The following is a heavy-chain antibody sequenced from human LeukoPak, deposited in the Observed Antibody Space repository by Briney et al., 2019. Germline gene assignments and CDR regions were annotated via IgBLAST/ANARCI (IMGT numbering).Heavy chain of an antibody. CDR1: GGSFSGCY. V-gene: IGHV4-34*01. Sequence: PSETLSLTCAVYGGSFSGCYWSWIRQPPGKGLEWIGEINHSGSTNYNPSLKSRVTISVDTSKNQFSLKLSSVTAADTAVYYCASSMGPGYYFDYWGQGTLVTVSS. D-gene: IGHD2/OR15-2a*01. CDR3: ASSMGPGYYFDY. J-gene: IGHJ4*02. CDR2: INHSGST.